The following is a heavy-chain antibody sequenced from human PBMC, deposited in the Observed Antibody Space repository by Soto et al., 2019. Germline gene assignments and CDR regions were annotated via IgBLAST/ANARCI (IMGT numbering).Heavy chain of an antibody. CDR1: GGTFSSYA. V-gene: IGHV1-69*13. CDR2: IIPIFGTA. J-gene: IGHJ4*02. Sequence: SVKVSCKASGGTFSSYAISWVRQAPGQGLEWMGGIIPIFGTANYAQKFQGRVTITADESTSTAYMELSSLRSEDTAVYYCARDYGSGSSSYFDYWGQGTLVTVSS. D-gene: IGHD3-10*01. CDR3: ARDYGSGSSSYFDY.